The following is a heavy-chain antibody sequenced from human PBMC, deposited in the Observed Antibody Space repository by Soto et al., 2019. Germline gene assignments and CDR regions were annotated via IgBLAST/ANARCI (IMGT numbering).Heavy chain of an antibody. D-gene: IGHD5-18*01. CDR3: SRGILV. J-gene: IGHJ4*02. Sequence: QVQLQESGPGLVKPSQTLSLTCTVSGGSINSGGYCWSWIRQHPGKVLEWIGCLSYGGSTSYNASVQSRGTIAVDTSKTPFSPKLSYVTDADPAVYYCSRGILVWGQGTLITVSS. CDR2: LSYGGST. CDR1: GGSINSGGYC. V-gene: IGHV4-31*03.